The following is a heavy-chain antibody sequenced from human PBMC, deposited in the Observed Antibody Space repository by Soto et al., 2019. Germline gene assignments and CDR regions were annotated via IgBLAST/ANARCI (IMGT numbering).Heavy chain of an antibody. Sequence: QVQLQESGPELVKPSQTLSLTCTVSGGSISSGGYYWSWIRQHPGKGLEWIGYIYYSGSTYYNPSLKSRVTISVDTSKNQFSLKLSSVTAADTAVYYCAKARHSSSWPPVLFDYWRQGTLVTVSS. CDR2: IYYSGST. CDR1: GGSISSGGYY. J-gene: IGHJ4*02. V-gene: IGHV4-31*03. CDR3: AKARHSSSWPPVLFDY. D-gene: IGHD6-13*01.